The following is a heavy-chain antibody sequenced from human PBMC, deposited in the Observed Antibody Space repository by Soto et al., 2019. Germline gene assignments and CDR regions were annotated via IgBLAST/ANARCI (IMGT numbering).Heavy chain of an antibody. CDR1: GVSISSGDYY. D-gene: IGHD3-22*01. CDR2: IYYSGST. Sequence: PSETLSLTCTVSGVSISSGDYYWSWIRQPPGKGLEWIGYIYYSGSTYYNPSLKSRVTISVDTSKNQFSLKLSSVTAADTAVYYCARGVDYYDSSGQSQSSFDIWGQGTMVTVSS. V-gene: IGHV4-30-4*01. CDR3: ARGVDYYDSSGQSQSSFDI. J-gene: IGHJ3*02.